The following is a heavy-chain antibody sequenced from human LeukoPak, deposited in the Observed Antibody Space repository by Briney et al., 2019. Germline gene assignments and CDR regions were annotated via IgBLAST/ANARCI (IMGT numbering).Heavy chain of an antibody. CDR1: GGSFSGYY. Sequence: SETLSLTCAVYGGSFSGYYWSWIRQPPGKGLEWIGEINHSGSTNYNPSLKSRVTVSVDTSKNQFSLKLSSVTAADTAVYYCARGRIAARPGGDYWGQGTLVTVS. V-gene: IGHV4-34*01. D-gene: IGHD6-6*01. J-gene: IGHJ4*02. CDR2: INHSGST. CDR3: ARGRIAARPGGDY.